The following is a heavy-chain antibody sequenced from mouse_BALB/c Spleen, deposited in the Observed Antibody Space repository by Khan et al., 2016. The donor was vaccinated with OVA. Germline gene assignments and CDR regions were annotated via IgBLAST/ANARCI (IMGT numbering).Heavy chain of an antibody. D-gene: IGHD1-1*01. CDR1: GYIFTSYW. V-gene: IGHV1-76*01. Sequence: QVQLKQSGAELVRPGASVRLSCKTSGYIFTSYWIHWVKQRSGQGLEWIARIYPGTGSTYYNEIFKGKATLTADKTSNNAYMQPSRLKYEYSTVYFCARRAITSHSMDYWGQGTSVTVSS. CDR2: IYPGTGST. CDR3: ARRAITSHSMDY. J-gene: IGHJ4*01.